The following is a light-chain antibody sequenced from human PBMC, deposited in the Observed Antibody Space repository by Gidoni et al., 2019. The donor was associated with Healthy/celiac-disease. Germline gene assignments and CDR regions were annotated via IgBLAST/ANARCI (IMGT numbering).Light chain of an antibody. CDR2: AAS. J-gene: IGKJ2*01. CDR1: QSISSY. V-gene: IGKV1-39*01. Sequence: IQLTQSPSSLSASVGDRVTITCRARQSISSYVNWYKQKPGKAPKLLIYAASSLQSGVPSRFSGSGSGTDFTLTISSLQPEDFATYYCQQSYSTPRWTFGQGTKLEIK. CDR3: QQSYSTPRWT.